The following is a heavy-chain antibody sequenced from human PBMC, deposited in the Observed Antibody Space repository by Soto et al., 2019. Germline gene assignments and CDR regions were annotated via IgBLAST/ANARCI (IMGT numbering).Heavy chain of an antibody. V-gene: IGHV4-61*01. Sequence: QVQLQESGPGLVKPSETLSLTCTVSGVSVTNSNYYWSWIRQSPGKGLEWIGYVYSTGATNYKSSLKSRVTISVDTPKNRFSLQLISVIAADTAVYSCAAMNSLAGDAFDFWGQGTMVAV. CDR1: GVSVTNSNYY. CDR3: AAMNSLAGDAFDF. J-gene: IGHJ3*01. CDR2: VYSTGAT. D-gene: IGHD6-19*01.